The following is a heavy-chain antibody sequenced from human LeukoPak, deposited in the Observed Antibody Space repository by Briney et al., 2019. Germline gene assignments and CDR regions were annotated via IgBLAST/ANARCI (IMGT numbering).Heavy chain of an antibody. J-gene: IGHJ4*02. V-gene: IGHV4-59*08. D-gene: IGHD6-13*01. CDR3: ARHVSAAGPFDY. CDR2: IYYSGGT. Sequence: SETLSLTCTVSGGSISSYYWSWIRQPPGKGLEWIGYIYYSGGTNYNPSLKSRVTISVDTSKNQFSLKLSSVTAADTAVYYCARHVSAAGPFDYWGQGTLVTVSS. CDR1: GGSISSYY.